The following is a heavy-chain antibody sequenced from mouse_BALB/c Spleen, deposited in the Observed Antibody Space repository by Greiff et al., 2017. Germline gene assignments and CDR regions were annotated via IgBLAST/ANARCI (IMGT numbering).Heavy chain of an antibody. CDR3: ANHDYDAMDY. Sequence: VKLMESGAELVRPGSSVKISCKASGYAFSSYWMNWVKQRPGQGLEWIGQIYPGDGDTNYNGKFKGKATLTADKSSSTAYMQLSSLTSEDSAVYFCANHDYDAMDYWGQGTSVTVSS. J-gene: IGHJ4*01. CDR1: GYAFSSYW. V-gene: IGHV1-80*01. CDR2: IYPGDGDT.